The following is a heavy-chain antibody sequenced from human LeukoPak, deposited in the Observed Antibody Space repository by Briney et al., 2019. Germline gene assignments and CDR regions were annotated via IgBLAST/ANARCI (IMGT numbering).Heavy chain of an antibody. Sequence: ASVKVSCKASGGTFSSYAISWVRQAPGQGLEWMGGIIPIFGTANYAQKFQGRVTITADESTSTACMELSSLRSEDTAVYYCARGLLYYYYYGMDVWGQGTTVTVSS. J-gene: IGHJ6*02. CDR2: IIPIFGTA. CDR3: ARGLLYYYYYGMDV. CDR1: GGTFSSYA. V-gene: IGHV1-69*13. D-gene: IGHD2-15*01.